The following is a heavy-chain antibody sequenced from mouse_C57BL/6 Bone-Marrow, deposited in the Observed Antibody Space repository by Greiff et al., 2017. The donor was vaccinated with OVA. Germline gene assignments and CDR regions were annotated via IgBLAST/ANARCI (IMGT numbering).Heavy chain of an antibody. D-gene: IGHD2-2*01. V-gene: IGHV14-3*01. J-gene: IGHJ3*01. Sequence: VQLQQSVAELVRPGASVKLSCTASGFNIKNTYMHWVKQRPEQGLEWIGRIDPANGNTKYAPKFQGKATITADTSSNTAYLQLSSLTSEDTAIYYCARRGIYGYDEEASWFAYWGQGTLVTVSA. CDR2: IDPANGNT. CDR1: GFNIKNTY. CDR3: ARRGIYGYDEEASWFAY.